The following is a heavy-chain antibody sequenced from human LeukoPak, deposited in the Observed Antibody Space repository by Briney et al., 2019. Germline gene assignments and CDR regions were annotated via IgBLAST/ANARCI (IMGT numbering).Heavy chain of an antibody. CDR2: INPSGGST. V-gene: IGHV1-46*01. D-gene: IGHD2-8*01. CDR3: AREDVVLVDAVRYYYYGMDV. J-gene: IGHJ6*02. Sequence: ASVKVSCKASGYNFISYYMRWVRQAPGQGLEWMGIINPSGGSTSYAQKFQDRVTMTRDTSTSTVYMELSSLKSEDTAVYYCAREDVVLVDAVRYYYYGMDVWGQGTTVTVSS. CDR1: GYNFISYY.